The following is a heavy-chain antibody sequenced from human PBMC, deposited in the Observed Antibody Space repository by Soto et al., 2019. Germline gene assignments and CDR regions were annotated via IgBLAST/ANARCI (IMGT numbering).Heavy chain of an antibody. CDR1: GGSINSGGYY. Sequence: QVQLQESGPGLVKPSQTLSLTCTVSGGSINSGGYYWSWIRQHPGKGLEWIGYIYNSGSTYYNPYPTCRVPTSVDPSTHQFSLKLSSVTPAATAVSCCARGITIVRVVLYTPHFAYWAQGTLVTVSS. V-gene: IGHV4-31*03. D-gene: IGHD3-10*01. CDR3: ARGITIVRVVLYTPHFAY. CDR2: IYNSGST. J-gene: IGHJ4*02.